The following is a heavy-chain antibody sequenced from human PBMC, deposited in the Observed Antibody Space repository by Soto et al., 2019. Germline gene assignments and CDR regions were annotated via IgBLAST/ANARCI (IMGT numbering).Heavy chain of an antibody. J-gene: IGHJ4*02. D-gene: IGHD3-9*01. Sequence: SETLSLTCTVSGGSINNHYWSWIRQPPGKGLEWIGDIYHSGSTNYNPSLKSRVTISVDTSKNQFFLKMSSVTAADTAVYYCARVLRYFDWLSPYYFDYWGQGTLVTVSS. CDR3: ARVLRYFDWLSPYYFDY. V-gene: IGHV4-59*11. CDR1: GGSINNHY. CDR2: IYHSGST.